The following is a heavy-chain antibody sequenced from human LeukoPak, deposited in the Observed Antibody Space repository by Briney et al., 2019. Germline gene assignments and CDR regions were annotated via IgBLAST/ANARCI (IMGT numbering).Heavy chain of an antibody. CDR1: GGSISSYY. V-gene: IGHV4-59*01. J-gene: IGHJ5*02. Sequence: PSETLSLTCTVSGGSISSYYWSWIRQPPGKGLEWIGYIYYIGATNYNPSLKSRVTISGDTSKNQFSLKLSSVTAADTAIYYCARESRGSTWPRWFDPWGPGTLVTVSS. CDR3: ARESRGSTWPRWFDP. D-gene: IGHD2-2*01. CDR2: IYYIGAT.